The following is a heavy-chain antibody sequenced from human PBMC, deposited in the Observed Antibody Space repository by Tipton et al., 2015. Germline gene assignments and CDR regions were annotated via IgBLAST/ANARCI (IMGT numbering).Heavy chain of an antibody. CDR2: ISQRDGT. Sequence: TLSLTCSVSSDSISKYYWSWIRQPPGKELEWIGYISQRDGTKYNPSLKSRVTISVDTSKNQLFLTLTSVTAADTAVYFCARDLEHGMDVWGQGTTVTVS. CDR3: ARDLEHGMDV. D-gene: IGHD5-24*01. V-gene: IGHV4-59*01. CDR1: SDSISKYY. J-gene: IGHJ6*02.